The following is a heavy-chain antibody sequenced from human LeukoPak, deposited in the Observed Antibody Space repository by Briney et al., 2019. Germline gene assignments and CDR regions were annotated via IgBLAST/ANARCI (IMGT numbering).Heavy chain of an antibody. CDR2: INHSGST. CDR3: ARGRRILDV. V-gene: IGHV4-34*01. J-gene: IGHJ6*02. Sequence: GSLRLSCAASGFTFSDYYMSWIRQPPGKGLEWIGEINHSGSTNYNPSLKSRVTISVDTSKNQFSLKLSSVTAADTAVYYCARGRRILDVWGQGTTVTVSS. CDR1: GFTFSDYY.